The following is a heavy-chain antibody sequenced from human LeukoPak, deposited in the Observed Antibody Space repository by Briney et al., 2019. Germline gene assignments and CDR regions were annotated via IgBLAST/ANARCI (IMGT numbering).Heavy chain of an antibody. D-gene: IGHD1-26*01. CDR2: ISVYNGNT. Sequence: GPSVKVSCKASGYTFTNYGISWVRQAPGQGLEWLGWISVYNGNTNYAQKFQGRVIMTTDTSTSTAYMELRSLTSDDTAVYYCATVDSESYFDYWGQGTLVTVSS. CDR1: GYTFTNYG. J-gene: IGHJ4*02. V-gene: IGHV1-18*01. CDR3: ATVDSESYFDY.